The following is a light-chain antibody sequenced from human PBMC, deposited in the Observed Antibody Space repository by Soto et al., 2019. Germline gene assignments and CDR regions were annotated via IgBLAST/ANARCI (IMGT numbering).Light chain of an antibody. Sequence: EIVLTQSPATLSLSPGERATLSCRASQSVSSYLAWYQQKPGQAPRLLIYDASNRATGIPARFSGSGSGTDFILTISSLETEDFAVYYCHQRSNWPQTFGGGTKVEIK. V-gene: IGKV3-11*01. CDR3: HQRSNWPQT. CDR2: DAS. CDR1: QSVSSY. J-gene: IGKJ4*01.